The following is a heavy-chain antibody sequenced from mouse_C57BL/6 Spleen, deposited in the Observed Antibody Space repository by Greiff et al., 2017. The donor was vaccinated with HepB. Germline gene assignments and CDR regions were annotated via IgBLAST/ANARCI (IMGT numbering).Heavy chain of an antibody. J-gene: IGHJ2*01. CDR1: GYTFTSYW. D-gene: IGHD1-1*01. CDR3: ERKGIYTVVCTFDY. Sequence: QVQLQQPGAELVMPGASVKLSCKASGYTFTSYWMHWVKQRPGQGLEWIGEIDPSDSYTNYNQKFKGKSTLTVDKSSSTAYMQLSSLTSEDSAVYYCERKGIYTVVCTFDYWGQGTTLTVSS. V-gene: IGHV1-69*01. CDR2: IDPSDSYT.